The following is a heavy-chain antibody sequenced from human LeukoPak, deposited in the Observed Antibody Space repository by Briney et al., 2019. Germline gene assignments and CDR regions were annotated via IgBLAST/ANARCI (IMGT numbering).Heavy chain of an antibody. CDR2: IHISVST. V-gene: IGHV4-4*07. CDR3: ARAWQWLPLDS. Sequence: PSETLSLTCTVSGGSISSYYWSWIRQPAGKGLEWIGRIHISVSTNYNPSLKSRVTMSVDTSKNQFSLKVTSVTAADAAVYYCARAWQWLPLDSWGQGTLVTVSS. CDR1: GGSISSYY. D-gene: IGHD6-19*01. J-gene: IGHJ4*02.